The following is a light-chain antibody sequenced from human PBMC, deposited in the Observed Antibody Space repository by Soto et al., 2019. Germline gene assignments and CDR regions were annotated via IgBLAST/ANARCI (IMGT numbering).Light chain of an antibody. CDR1: QSIRNF. CDR3: QQRSNWPT. Sequence: EVVLTQSPGTLSLSPGERATLSCRASQSIRNFLAWYQQKPGQAPRLLIYDASNRATGIPARFSGSGSGTDFTLTISSLESEDFAIYYCQQRSNWPTFGQGTRLEI. J-gene: IGKJ5*01. V-gene: IGKV3-11*01. CDR2: DAS.